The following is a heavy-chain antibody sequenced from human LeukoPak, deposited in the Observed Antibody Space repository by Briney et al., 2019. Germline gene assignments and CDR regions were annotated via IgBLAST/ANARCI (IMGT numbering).Heavy chain of an antibody. CDR1: GYTFASYG. D-gene: IGHD6-13*01. V-gene: IGHV1-18*01. CDR2: ISGYNGNT. Sequence: ASVKVSCKTSGYTFASYGISWVRQAPGQGLEWMGWISGYNGNTKYAQKFQGRVTMTTDTSTSTAYMELRSLRYDDTAVYYCAREYSSSWYGRRNGFDPWGQGTLVTVSS. J-gene: IGHJ5*02. CDR3: AREYSSSWYGRRNGFDP.